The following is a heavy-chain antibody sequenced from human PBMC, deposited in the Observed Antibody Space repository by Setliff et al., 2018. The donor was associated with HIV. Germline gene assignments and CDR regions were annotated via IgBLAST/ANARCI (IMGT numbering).Heavy chain of an antibody. CDR3: ARSRSRYYNFWSGYYVPPFDY. J-gene: IGHJ4*02. Sequence: GASVKVSWKASGYTFTSYAMHWVRQAPGQRLEWMGWINAGNGNTKYSQKFQGRVTITRDTSASTAYMELSSLRSEDTAVYYCARSRSRYYNFWSGYYVPPFDYWGQGTLVTVSS. D-gene: IGHD3-3*01. CDR1: GYTFTSYA. CDR2: INAGNGNT. V-gene: IGHV1-3*01.